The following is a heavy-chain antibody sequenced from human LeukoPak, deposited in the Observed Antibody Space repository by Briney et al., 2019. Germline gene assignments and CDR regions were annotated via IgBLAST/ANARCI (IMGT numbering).Heavy chain of an antibody. V-gene: IGHV1-69*13. CDR1: GGTFSSYA. J-gene: IGHJ4*02. CDR2: IIPIFGTA. Sequence: SVKVSCKASGGTFSSYAISWVRQAPGQGLEWMGGIIPIFGTANYAQKFQGRVTITAGESTSTAYMELSSLRSEDTAVYYCAEHDYSNLEFDYWGQGTLVTVSS. D-gene: IGHD4-11*01. CDR3: AEHDYSNLEFDY.